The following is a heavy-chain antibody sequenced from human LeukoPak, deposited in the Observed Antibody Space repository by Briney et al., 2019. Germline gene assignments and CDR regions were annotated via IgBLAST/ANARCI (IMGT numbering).Heavy chain of an antibody. CDR2: ISTGGGGT. J-gene: IGHJ6*02. V-gene: IGHV3-23*01. CDR3: AKDAVPAAINYYYGMDV. Sequence: PGGSLRLSCGASGITFSSFAMTWVRQAPGKGLEWVSGISTGGGGTYYADSVKGRSTISRDNSKNTLYLQMNSLRAEDTAVYYCAKDAVPAAINYYYGMDVWGQGTTVTVSS. D-gene: IGHD2-2*02. CDR1: GITFSSFA.